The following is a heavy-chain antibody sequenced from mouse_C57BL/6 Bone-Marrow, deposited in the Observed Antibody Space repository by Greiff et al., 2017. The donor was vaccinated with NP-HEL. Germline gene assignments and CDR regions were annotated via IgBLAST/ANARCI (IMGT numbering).Heavy chain of an antibody. CDR1: GFNIKDDY. V-gene: IGHV14-4*01. CDR3: TAMVTTTGCYFDY. J-gene: IGHJ2*01. Sequence: VHVKQSGAELVRPGASVKLSCTASGFNIKDDYMHWVKQRPEQGLEWIGWIDPENGDTEYASKFQGKATITADTSSNTAYLQLSSLTSVDTAVYYGTAMVTTTGCYFDYWGQGTTLTVSS. D-gene: IGHD2-2*01. CDR2: IDPENGDT.